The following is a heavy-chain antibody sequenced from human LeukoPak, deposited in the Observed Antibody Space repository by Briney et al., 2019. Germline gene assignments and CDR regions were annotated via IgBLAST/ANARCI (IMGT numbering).Heavy chain of an antibody. D-gene: IGHD6-19*01. J-gene: IGHJ4*02. CDR1: GDSIRNYY. CDR2: ISYIGST. V-gene: IGHV4-59*08. CDR3: ASSYTSDWSYYFHY. Sequence: SETLSLTCTVSGDSIRNYYWNWIQQPPGKGLEWIGYISYIGSTNYNPSLDSRVTISLDTSKNQFSLKLRSVTAADTAVYYCASSYTSDWSYYFHYWGQGALVTVSS.